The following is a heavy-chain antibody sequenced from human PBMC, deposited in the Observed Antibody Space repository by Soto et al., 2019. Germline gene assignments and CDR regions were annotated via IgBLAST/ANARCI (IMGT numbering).Heavy chain of an antibody. CDR1: GGSISSSSYY. CDR3: ARLGGDGSGSYLTPYYYYYGMDV. V-gene: IGHV4-39*01. CDR2: IYYSGST. D-gene: IGHD3-10*01. Sequence: SETLSLTCTVSGGSISSSSYYWGWIRQPPGKGLEWIGSIYYSGSTYYNPSLKSRVTISVDTSKNQFSLKLSSVTAADTAVYYCARLGGDGSGSYLTPYYYYYGMDVWGQGTTVTVS. J-gene: IGHJ6*02.